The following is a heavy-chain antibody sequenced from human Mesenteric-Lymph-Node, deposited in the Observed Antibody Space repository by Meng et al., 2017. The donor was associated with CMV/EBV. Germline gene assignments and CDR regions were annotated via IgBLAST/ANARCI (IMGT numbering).Heavy chain of an antibody. CDR1: GLTFTTYA. V-gene: IGHV3-7*03. D-gene: IGHD3-3*01. J-gene: IGHJ4*02. Sequence: GESLKISCAASGLTFTTYAMSWVRQAPGKGLEWVANIKQDGSEKYHVDSVKGRFTISRDNAKSSLYLQMNSLRAEDTAVYYCARNHQWTTIVGALIIDYFDQWGQGTLVTVSS. CDR3: ARNHQWTTIVGALIIDYFDQ. CDR2: IKQDGSEK.